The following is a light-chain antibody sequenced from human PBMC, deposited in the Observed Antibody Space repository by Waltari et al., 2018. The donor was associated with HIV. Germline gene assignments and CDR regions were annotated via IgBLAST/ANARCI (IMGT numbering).Light chain of an antibody. CDR2: DAS. V-gene: IGKV3-11*01. CDR1: QSIGGY. CDR3: MQTIQPPYT. J-gene: IGKJ2*01. Sequence: VLTQSPATLSLSPGERATLSCRASQSIGGYLAWYQQKPGQAPRLLIYDASNRATGIPARFSGSGSGTDFTLKISRVELEDVGVYYCMQTIQPPYTFGQGTNLEIK.